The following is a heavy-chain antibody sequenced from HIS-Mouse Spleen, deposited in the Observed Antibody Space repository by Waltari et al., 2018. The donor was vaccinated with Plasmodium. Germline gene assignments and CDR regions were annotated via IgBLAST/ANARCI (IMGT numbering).Heavy chain of an antibody. CDR2: IKQDGSEK. CDR1: GFTFICYW. J-gene: IGHJ2*01. Sequence: EVQLVESGGGLVQPGESLRFSCAASGFTFICYWMRWVRQAPGEGLESGANIKQDGSEKSYVDALKGRIAISRDNTKNSLSVQMNSLRAEDTAVYYCAGSWYWYFDRWGRGTLVTVSS. CDR3: AGSWYWYFDR. D-gene: IGHD6-13*01. V-gene: IGHV3-7*01.